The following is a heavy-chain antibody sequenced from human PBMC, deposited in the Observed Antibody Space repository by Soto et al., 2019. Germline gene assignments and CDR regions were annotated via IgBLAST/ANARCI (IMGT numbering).Heavy chain of an antibody. D-gene: IGHD7-27*01. CDR2: IDHSGSA. V-gene: IGHV4-30-4*01. CDR1: AGSIRSGDYY. Sequence: QVQLQESGPVLVKPSQTLSLTCTVSAGSIRSGDYYWTWIRQPPGKGLEWIGYIDHSGSAYYNPSLKSRATISIDTSNNQFSLKMTSVTAADTAVYYCAGELGTFYFDHWGQGTLVTVSS. CDR3: AGELGTFYFDH. J-gene: IGHJ4*02.